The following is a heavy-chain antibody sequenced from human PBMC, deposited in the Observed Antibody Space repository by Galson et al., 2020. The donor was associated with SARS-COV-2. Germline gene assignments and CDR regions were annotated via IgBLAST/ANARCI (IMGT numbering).Heavy chain of an antibody. CDR2: IYYSGSR. CDR3: AREEYYSNYVDY. CDR1: GGSISSGDYY. V-gene: IGHV4-30-4*01. D-gene: IGHD4-4*01. Sequence: SETLSLTCTVSGGSISSGDYYWSWIRQPPGKGLEWIGYIYYSGSRYYNPSLKSRITISVDTSKNQFSLKLSSVTAADTAVYYCAREEYYSNYVDYWGQGTLVTVSP. J-gene: IGHJ4*02.